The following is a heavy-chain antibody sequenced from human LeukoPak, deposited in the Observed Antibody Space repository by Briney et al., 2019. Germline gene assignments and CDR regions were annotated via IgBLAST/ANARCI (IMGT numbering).Heavy chain of an antibody. V-gene: IGHV4-38-2*02. CDR1: GYSISSGYH. Sequence: SETLSLTCVASGYSISSGYHWGWIRQPPGKGLEWIGSVYRSGTTYYDPSFKSRVTISVDTSKNQISLKVRSVTAADTAMYYCARENWVFDYWGQGILVTVSS. J-gene: IGHJ4*02. CDR2: VYRSGTT. CDR3: ARENWVFDY. D-gene: IGHD7-27*01.